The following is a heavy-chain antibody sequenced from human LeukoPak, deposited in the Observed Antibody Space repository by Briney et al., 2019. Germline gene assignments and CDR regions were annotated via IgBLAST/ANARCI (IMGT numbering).Heavy chain of an antibody. CDR3: ARDWVEYCSSTSCYLPNWFDP. CDR1: GFAFSSYW. CDR2: IKQDGSEK. J-gene: IGHJ5*02. V-gene: IGHV3-7*01. D-gene: IGHD2-2*01. Sequence: GGSLRLSCAASGFAFSSYWMSWVRQAPGKGLEWVANIKQDGSEKYYVDSVKGRFTISRDNAKNSLYLQMNSLRAEDTAVYYCARDWVEYCSSTSCYLPNWFDPWGQGTLVTVSS.